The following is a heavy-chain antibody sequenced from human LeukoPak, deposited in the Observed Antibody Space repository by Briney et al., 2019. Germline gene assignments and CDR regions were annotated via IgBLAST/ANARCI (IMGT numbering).Heavy chain of an antibody. J-gene: IGHJ4*02. V-gene: IGHV1-8*03. CDR1: GYTFTSYD. CDR3: VRSGSYYKAATNLDY. Sequence: GASVKVSCKASGYTFTSYDINWVRQATGQGLEWMGWMNPNSGNTGYAQKFQGRVTITRNTSISTAYMELSSLRSEDTAVYYCVRSGSYYKAATNLDYWGQGTLVTVSS. CDR2: MNPNSGNT. D-gene: IGHD3-10*01.